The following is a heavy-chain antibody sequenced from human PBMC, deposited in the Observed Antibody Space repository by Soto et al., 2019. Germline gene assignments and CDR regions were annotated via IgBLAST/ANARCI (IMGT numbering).Heavy chain of an antibody. CDR3: AKGTSKLDY. CDR1: GFTFSSYA. V-gene: IGHV3-23*01. Sequence: PGGSLRLSCAASGFTFSSYAMSWVRQAPGKGLEWVPAISGSGGSTYYADSVKGRFTISRDNSKNTLYLQMSSLTAEDTAVYYCAKGTSKLDYWGQRTPVTVSS. J-gene: IGHJ4*02. D-gene: IGHD2-2*01. CDR2: ISGSGGST.